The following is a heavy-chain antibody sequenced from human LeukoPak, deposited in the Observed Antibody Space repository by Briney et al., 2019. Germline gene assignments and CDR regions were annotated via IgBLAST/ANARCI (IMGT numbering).Heavy chain of an antibody. V-gene: IGHV1-8*01. CDR3: AREEGDYGDYKFDP. CDR1: GYTFTSYD. Sequence: ASVKVSCKASGYTFTSYDINWVRQATGQGIEWMGWMNPNSGNTGYAQKFQGRVTMTRNTSISTAYMELSSLRSEDTAVYYCAREEGDYGDYKFDPWGQGTLVTVSS. J-gene: IGHJ5*02. D-gene: IGHD4-17*01. CDR2: MNPNSGNT.